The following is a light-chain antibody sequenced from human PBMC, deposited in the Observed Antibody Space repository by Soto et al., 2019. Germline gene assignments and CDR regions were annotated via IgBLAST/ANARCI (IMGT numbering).Light chain of an antibody. CDR2: DAS. CDR1: QSISSW. CDR3: QQYNSYPSYT. Sequence: DIQMTQSPSTLSASVGDRVTITCRASQSISSWLAWYQQKPGKAPKLLIYDASSLESGVPSRFSGSGSGTEFTLTISSLQPDDFGTYYCQQYNSYPSYTFGQGTKLEIK. V-gene: IGKV1-5*01. J-gene: IGKJ2*01.